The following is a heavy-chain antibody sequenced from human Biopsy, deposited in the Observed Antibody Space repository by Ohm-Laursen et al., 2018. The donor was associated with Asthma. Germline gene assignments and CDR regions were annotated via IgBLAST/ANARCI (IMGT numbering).Heavy chain of an antibody. CDR3: AKDRSGSWYGFDY. D-gene: IGHD6-13*01. J-gene: IGHJ4*02. CDR1: GFTFRTHA. V-gene: IGHV3-23*01. Sequence: SLRLSCAASGFTFRTHAMSWVRQAPGKGLEWVSTISGNSGITYYADSVKGRFTISSDNTQNTLYLHMDSLSAEDTAGYYCAKDRSGSWYGFDYWGQGTLVTVSS. CDR2: ISGNSGIT.